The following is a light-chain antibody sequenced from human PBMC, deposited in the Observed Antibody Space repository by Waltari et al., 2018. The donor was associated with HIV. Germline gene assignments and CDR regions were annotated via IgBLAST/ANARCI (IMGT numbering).Light chain of an antibody. CDR1: QSVSSNY. J-gene: IGKJ2*01. Sequence: EIVLTQSPGILSLSPGERANLSRRASQSVSSNYLAWYQQKPGRAPRLLIFDASTRASGIPDRFSGSGSGTDFTLTISRLEPEDFAVYYCQQYGNSPVYTFGQGTKLEIK. V-gene: IGKV3-20*01. CDR2: DAS. CDR3: QQYGNSPVYT.